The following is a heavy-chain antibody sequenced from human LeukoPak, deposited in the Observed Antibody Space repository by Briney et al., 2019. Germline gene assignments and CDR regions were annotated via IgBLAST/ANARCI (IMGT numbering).Heavy chain of an antibody. CDR3: AKDLRLQYGNFFDY. J-gene: IGHJ4*02. Sequence: GGSLRLSCAASGFTFSSYSMNWVRQAPGKGLEWVSSISSSSSYIYYADSVKGRFTISRDNSKNTLYLQMNSLRAEDTAVYYCAKDLRLQYGNFFDYWGQGTLVTVSS. V-gene: IGHV3-21*04. CDR1: GFTFSSYS. D-gene: IGHD4-11*01. CDR2: ISSSSSYI.